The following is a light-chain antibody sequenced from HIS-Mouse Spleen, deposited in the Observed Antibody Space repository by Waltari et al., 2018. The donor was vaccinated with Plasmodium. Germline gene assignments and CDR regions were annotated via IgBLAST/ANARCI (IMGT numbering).Light chain of an antibody. CDR3: AAWDDSLSGQWV. CDR2: RNN. J-gene: IGLJ3*02. CDR1: SSNIGSNY. Sequence: QSVLTQPPSASGTPGQRVTISCSGSSSNIGSNYVYWYQQLPGTAPKLLIERNNQRPSGVPDRFSGSKSGTSASLAISGLRSEDEADYYCAAWDDSLSGQWVFGGGTKLTVL. V-gene: IGLV1-47*01.